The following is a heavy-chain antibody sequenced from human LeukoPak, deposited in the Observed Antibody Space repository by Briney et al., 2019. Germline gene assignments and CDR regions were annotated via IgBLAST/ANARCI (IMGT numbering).Heavy chain of an antibody. CDR3: ARGRGWYGAFDI. D-gene: IGHD6-19*01. CDR1: GGSISSYY. V-gene: IGHV4-59*01. Sequence: YPSETLSLTCTVSGGSISSYYWSWIRQPPGKGLEWIGYIYYSGSTNYNPSLKSRFTISVDTSKNQFSLKLSSVTAADTAVYYCARGRGWYGAFDIWGQGTMVTVSS. J-gene: IGHJ3*02. CDR2: IYYSGST.